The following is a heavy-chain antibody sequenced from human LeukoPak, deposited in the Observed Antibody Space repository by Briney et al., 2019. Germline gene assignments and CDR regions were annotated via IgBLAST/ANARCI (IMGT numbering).Heavy chain of an antibody. V-gene: IGHV3-23*01. J-gene: IGHJ5*02. CDR1: GFTFSGYA. CDR2: NSGSGGST. D-gene: IGHD6-13*01. CDR3: ARGYSSSWYWFDP. Sequence: GGSLRLSCAASGFTFSGYAMSWVRQAPGKGLEWVSANSGSGGSTYYADSVKGRFTISRYNSKNTLYLQMNSLRAEDTAVYYCARGYSSSWYWFDPWGQGTLVTVSS.